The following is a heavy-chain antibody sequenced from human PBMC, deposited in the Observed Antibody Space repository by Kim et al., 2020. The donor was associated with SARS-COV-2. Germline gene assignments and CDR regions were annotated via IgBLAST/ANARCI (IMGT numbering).Heavy chain of an antibody. V-gene: IGHV3-74*01. Sequence: TSYAESVKGRFTISRDNAKNTLFLHMNSLRADDTAVYYCARLGTVSTALDSWGQGTLVTVSS. CDR2: T. J-gene: IGHJ5*02. CDR3: ARLGTVSTALDS. D-gene: IGHD4-17*01.